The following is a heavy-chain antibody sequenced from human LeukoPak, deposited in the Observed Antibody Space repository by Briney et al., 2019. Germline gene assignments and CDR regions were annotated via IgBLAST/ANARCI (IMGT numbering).Heavy chain of an antibody. CDR2: IYYSGST. CDR3: ARGGRYYYDSSSFDY. J-gene: IGHJ4*02. Sequence: PSETLSLTCTVSGGSISSYYWSWIRQPPGKGLEWIGYIYYSGSTNYNPSLKSRVTISVDTSKNQFSLKLSSVTAADTAVYYCARGGRYYYDSSSFDYWGQGTLVTVSS. D-gene: IGHD3-22*01. CDR1: GGSISSYY. V-gene: IGHV4-59*01.